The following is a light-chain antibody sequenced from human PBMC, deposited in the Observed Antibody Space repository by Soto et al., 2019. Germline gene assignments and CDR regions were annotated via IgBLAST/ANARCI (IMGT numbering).Light chain of an antibody. J-gene: IGKJ1*01. CDR1: ESISSSY. CDR3: QQYGSSPPWT. CDR2: GAS. V-gene: IGKV3-20*01. Sequence: EIVLTQSPGTLSLSPGERATLSCRATESISSSYLAWYQQKPGQAPRLLIYGASSRATGIPDRFSGSGSGTDFTLTISRLEPEEFAVDYCQQYGSSPPWTCGQGTKVEIK.